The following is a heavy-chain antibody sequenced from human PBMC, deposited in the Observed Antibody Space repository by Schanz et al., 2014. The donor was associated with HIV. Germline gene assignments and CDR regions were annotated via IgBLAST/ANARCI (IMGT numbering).Heavy chain of an antibody. Sequence: QVQLVQSGAEVKKPGSSVKISCKASGDSFSNLGINWVRQAPGQGLEWMGWISVYHNKTNYAQKLQGRVTMTTDTSTSTAYMELRSLRSDDTAVYYCARGALYYYDSTGYYHLDYWGQGTLVTVSS. CDR3: ARGALYYYDSTGYYHLDY. D-gene: IGHD3-22*01. CDR1: GDSFSNLG. CDR2: ISVYHNKT. V-gene: IGHV1-18*01. J-gene: IGHJ4*02.